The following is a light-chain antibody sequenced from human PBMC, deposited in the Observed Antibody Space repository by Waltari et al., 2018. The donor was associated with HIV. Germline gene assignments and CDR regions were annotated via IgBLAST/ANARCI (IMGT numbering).Light chain of an antibody. Sequence: EIVFTQSPDTLSLSPGERATLSCRASQSVSSYLAWYQQKPGQAPRLLIYDASNRATGIPARFSGSGSGTDFTLTISSLESEDFAVYYCQQRRNWPKTFGQGTKVEIK. J-gene: IGKJ1*01. V-gene: IGKV3-11*01. CDR1: QSVSSY. CDR3: QQRRNWPKT. CDR2: DAS.